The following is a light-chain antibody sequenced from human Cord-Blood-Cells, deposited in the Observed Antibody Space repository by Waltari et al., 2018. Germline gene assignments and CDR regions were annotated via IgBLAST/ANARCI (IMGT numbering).Light chain of an antibody. J-gene: IGLJ1*01. CDR1: SRDVGGYNY. CDR2: DVS. Sequence: QSALTQPASVSGSPGQSITISCPVTSRDVGGYNYVSWYQQHPGKAPKLMIYDVSNRPSGVSNRFSGSKSGNTASLTISGLQAEDEADYYCSSYTSSSTYVFGTGTKVTVL. V-gene: IGLV2-14*01. CDR3: SSYTSSSTYV.